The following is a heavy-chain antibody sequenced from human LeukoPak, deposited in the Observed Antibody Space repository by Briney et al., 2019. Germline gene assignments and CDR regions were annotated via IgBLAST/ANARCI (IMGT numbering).Heavy chain of an antibody. D-gene: IGHD3-22*01. CDR2: INHSGST. CDR1: GGSFSGYY. CDR3: ARYYYDSSGYYPNDAFDI. Sequence: SETLSLTCAVYGGSFSGYYWSWIRQPPGKGLEWIGEINHSGSTNYNPSLKSRVTISVDTSKNQFSLKLSSVTAADTAVYYCARYYYDSSGYYPNDAFDIWGQGTMVTVSS. V-gene: IGHV4-34*01. J-gene: IGHJ3*02.